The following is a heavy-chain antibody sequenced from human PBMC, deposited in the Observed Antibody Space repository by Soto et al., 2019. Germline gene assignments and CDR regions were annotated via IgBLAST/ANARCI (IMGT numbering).Heavy chain of an antibody. V-gene: IGHV4-34*01. D-gene: IGHD3-3*01. Sequence: SETLCLTCAVYGGSFSGYYWSWIRQPPGKGLEWIGEINHSGSTNYNPSLKSRVTISVDTSKNQFSLKLSSVTAADTAVYYCARVCYGYWSGYPTYYYSDALEFCGQGPTVSVSS. CDR3: ARVCYGYWSGYPTYYYSDALEF. CDR2: INHSGST. CDR1: GGSFSGYY. J-gene: IGHJ6*02.